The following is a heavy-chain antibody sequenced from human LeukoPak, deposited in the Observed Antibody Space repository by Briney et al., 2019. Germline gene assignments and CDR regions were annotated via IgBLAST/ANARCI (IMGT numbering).Heavy chain of an antibody. CDR3: ARDPWGYRAGLMDF. D-gene: IGHD1-1*01. CDR2: IFTDVTTT. Sequence: GGSLRLSCGASGFTFSSYWMHWVRQAPGKGLVWVSRIFTDVTTTDHADSVKGRFTISRDNAKNTLYLQMNSLRAEDTAVYFCARDPWGYRAGLMDFWGLGTLVTVSS. J-gene: IGHJ4*02. V-gene: IGHV3-74*01. CDR1: GFTFSSYW.